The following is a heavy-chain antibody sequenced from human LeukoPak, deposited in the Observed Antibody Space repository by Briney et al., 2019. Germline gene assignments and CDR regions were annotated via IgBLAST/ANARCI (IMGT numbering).Heavy chain of an antibody. D-gene: IGHD3-9*01. CDR1: GGSFSGYY. J-gene: IGHJ4*02. CDR2: IYYSGST. CDR3: ARGVVLTGYPLDF. Sequence: PETLSLTCSVSGGSFSGYYWSWIRQPPGKGLEWIGYIYYSGSTDYNPFLKSRVTISVDTSKKQFSLKLSSVTAADTAVYYCARGVVLTGYPLDFWGRGTLVTVSS. V-gene: IGHV4-59*01.